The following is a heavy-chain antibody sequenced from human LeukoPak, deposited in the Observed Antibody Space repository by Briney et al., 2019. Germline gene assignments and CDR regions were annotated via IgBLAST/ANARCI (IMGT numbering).Heavy chain of an antibody. CDR2: ISAYNGNT. D-gene: IGHD4-17*01. Sequence: ASVKVSCKASGYTFTSYGISWVRQAPGQGLEWMGWISAYNGNTNYAQKLQGRVTMTTDTSTSTAYMELRSLRSDDTAVYYCARHLKVDYGDYVAFDYWGQGTPVTVSS. CDR3: ARHLKVDYGDYVAFDY. J-gene: IGHJ4*02. V-gene: IGHV1-18*01. CDR1: GYTFTSYG.